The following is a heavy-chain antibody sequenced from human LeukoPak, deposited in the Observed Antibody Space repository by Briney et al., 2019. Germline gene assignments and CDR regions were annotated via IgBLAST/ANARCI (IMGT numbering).Heavy chain of an antibody. V-gene: IGHV3-21*01. CDR1: GFTFSSYS. D-gene: IGHD2-15*01. CDR2: ISSSSSYI. J-gene: IGHJ4*02. Sequence: GGSLRLSCAASGFTFSSYSMNWVRQAPGKGLEWVSSISSSSSYIYYADSVKGRFTIPRDNAKNSLYLQMSSLRAEDTAVYYCARSYCSGGSCYFTGIDYWGQGTLVTVSS. CDR3: ARSYCSGGSCYFTGIDY.